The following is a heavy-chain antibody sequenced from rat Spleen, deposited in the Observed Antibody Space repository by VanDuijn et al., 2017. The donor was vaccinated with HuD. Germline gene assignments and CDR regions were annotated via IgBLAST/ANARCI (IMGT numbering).Heavy chain of an antibody. D-gene: IGHD1-11*01. CDR3: ATEPLNYGGPHWFAY. V-gene: IGHV5-31*01. J-gene: IGHJ3*01. Sequence: EVQLVESGGGLVQPGRSLKLSCVASGFTFNSYWMTWIRQAPGKGLEWVASITYTGGSTYYPDSVKGRFTIPRDNAKSTLYLQMDSLRSEDTATYYCATEPLNYGGPHWFAYWGQGTLVTVSS. CDR1: GFTFNSYW. CDR2: ITYTGGST.